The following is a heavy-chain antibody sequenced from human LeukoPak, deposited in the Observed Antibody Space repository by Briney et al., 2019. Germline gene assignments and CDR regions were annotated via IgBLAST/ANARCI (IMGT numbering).Heavy chain of an antibody. Sequence: PSETLSLTCTVSGYSISSGYYWGWIRQPPGKGLEWIGSIYHSGRTFYNPSLKSRVTISVDTSKNQFSLKLTSVTAADTAVYYCARDDFWSTYSFDYWSQGTLVTVSS. CDR3: ARDDFWSTYSFDY. CDR1: GYSISSGYY. D-gene: IGHD3-3*01. CDR2: IYHSGRT. J-gene: IGHJ4*02. V-gene: IGHV4-38-2*02.